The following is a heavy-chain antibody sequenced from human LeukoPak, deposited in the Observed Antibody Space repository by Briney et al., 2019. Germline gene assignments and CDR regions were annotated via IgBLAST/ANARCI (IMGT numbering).Heavy chain of an antibody. CDR2: IYTSGST. CDR1: GGSISSGSYY. D-gene: IGHD6-13*01. J-gene: IGHJ6*03. CDR3: AENSRGYMDV. V-gene: IGHV4-61*02. Sequence: PSQTLSLTCTVSGGSISSGSYYWSWIRQPAGKGLEWIGRIYTSGSTNYNPSLKSRVTISVDTSKNQCSLKLRSVTAADTAVYYWAENSRGYMDVWGKGTTVTVSS.